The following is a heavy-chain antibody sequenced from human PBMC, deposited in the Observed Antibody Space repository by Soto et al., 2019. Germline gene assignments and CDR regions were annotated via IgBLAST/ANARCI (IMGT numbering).Heavy chain of an antibody. Sequence: QVHLVQSGAELKKPGSSVRVSCKASGDTFNFYTINWVRQAPGLGLEWMGRTNPILSMSNSALKFQGRLRISADKSTSTAYMDLRRLRSDDTAVYYCATSYGSGSQAFDYWGQGALVTVSS. J-gene: IGHJ4*02. D-gene: IGHD3-10*01. V-gene: IGHV1-69*02. CDR2: TNPILSMS. CDR1: GDTFNFYT. CDR3: ATSYGSGSQAFDY.